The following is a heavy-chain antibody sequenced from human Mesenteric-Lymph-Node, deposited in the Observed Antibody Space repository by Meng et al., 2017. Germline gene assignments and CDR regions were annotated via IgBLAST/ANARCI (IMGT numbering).Heavy chain of an antibody. CDR3: ARVRDYGDYVDAFDI. CDR1: GGTFSSYA. D-gene: IGHD4-17*01. J-gene: IGHJ3*02. V-gene: IGHV1-69*05. CDR2: IIPIFGTA. Sequence: SVKVSCKASGGTFSSYAISWVRQAPGQGLEWMGGIIPIFGTANYAQKFQGRVTITTDESTSTAYMELSSLRSEDTAVYYCARVRDYGDYVDAFDIWGQGTMVTVSS.